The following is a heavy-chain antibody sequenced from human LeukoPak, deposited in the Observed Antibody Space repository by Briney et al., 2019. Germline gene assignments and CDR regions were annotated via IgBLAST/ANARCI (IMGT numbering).Heavy chain of an antibody. D-gene: IGHD4-17*01. CDR1: GGTFSSYA. J-gene: IGHJ6*02. Sequence: GASVKVSCKASGGTFSSYAISWVRQAPGQGLEWMGRIIPIFGIANYAQKFQGRVTITADKSTSTAYMGLSSLRSEDTAVYYCARGYGDYGMDVWGQGTTVTVSS. V-gene: IGHV1-69*04. CDR3: ARGYGDYGMDV. CDR2: IIPIFGIA.